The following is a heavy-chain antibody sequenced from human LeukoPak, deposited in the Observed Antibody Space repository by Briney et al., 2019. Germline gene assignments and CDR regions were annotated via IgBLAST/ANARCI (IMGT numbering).Heavy chain of an antibody. CDR3: ARAASYCSSTSCYTLDY. V-gene: IGHV1-69*13. CDR1: GGTFSSYA. CDR2: IIPIFGTA. J-gene: IGHJ4*02. Sequence: ASVKVSCKASGGTFSSYAISWVRQAPGQGLEWMGGIIPIFGTANYAQKFQGRVTITADESTSTAYMELSSLRSEDTAVYYCARAASYCSSTSCYTLDYWGQGTLVTVSS. D-gene: IGHD2-2*01.